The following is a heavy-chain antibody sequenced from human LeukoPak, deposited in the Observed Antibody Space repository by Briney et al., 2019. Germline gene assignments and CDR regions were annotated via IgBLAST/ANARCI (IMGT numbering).Heavy chain of an antibody. Sequence: PGGSLRLSCAASGFTVSGNYMSWVRQAPGKGLEWVSVIYSGGSTYYADSVKGRFTISRDNSKNTLYLQMNSLRAEDTAVYYCARVDGGIAAAGIFDYWGQGTLVTVSS. CDR3: ARVDGGIAAAGIFDY. V-gene: IGHV3-66*01. J-gene: IGHJ4*02. CDR1: GFTVSGNY. D-gene: IGHD6-13*01. CDR2: IYSGGST.